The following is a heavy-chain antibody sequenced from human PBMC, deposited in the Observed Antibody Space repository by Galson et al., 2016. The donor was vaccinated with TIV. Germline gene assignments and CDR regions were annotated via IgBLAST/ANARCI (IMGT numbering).Heavy chain of an antibody. CDR1: GYTFSSYS. V-gene: IGHV1-18*01. D-gene: IGHD2-15*01. Sequence: SVKVSCKASGYTFSSYSISWVRQAPGQGLEWMGWMSVYNGNRNYAQKFQGRVTMTTDTSTNTVYMELRSLRSDDTAVYYCAREGGFDFDYWGQGSLVIVSS. J-gene: IGHJ4*02. CDR3: AREGGFDFDY. CDR2: MSVYNGNR.